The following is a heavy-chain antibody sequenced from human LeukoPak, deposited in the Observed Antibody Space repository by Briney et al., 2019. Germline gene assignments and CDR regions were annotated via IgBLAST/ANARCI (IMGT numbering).Heavy chain of an antibody. CDR1: GGSISSYY. CDR3: ARDADY. CDR2: IYYSGST. V-gene: IGHV4-59*01. Sequence: SETLSLTCTVSGGSISSYYWSWIRQPPGKGLEWIGYIYYSGSTNYNPSLKSRVTISVDTSKDQFSLKLSSVTAADTAVYYCARDADYWGQGTLVTVSS. J-gene: IGHJ4*02.